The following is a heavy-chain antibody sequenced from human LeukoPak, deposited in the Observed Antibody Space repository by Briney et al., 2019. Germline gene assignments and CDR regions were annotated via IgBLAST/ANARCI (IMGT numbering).Heavy chain of an antibody. CDR3: ARDRLPGDPFWSGYPNWFDP. D-gene: IGHD3-3*01. Sequence: GASVKVSCKASGGTFSGYAISWVRQAPGQGLEWMGRIIPILGIANYAQKFQGRVTITADKSTSTAYMELSSLRSEDTAVYYCARDRLPGDPFWSGYPNWFDPWGQGTLVTVSS. J-gene: IGHJ5*02. CDR2: IIPILGIA. CDR1: GGTFSGYA. V-gene: IGHV1-69*04.